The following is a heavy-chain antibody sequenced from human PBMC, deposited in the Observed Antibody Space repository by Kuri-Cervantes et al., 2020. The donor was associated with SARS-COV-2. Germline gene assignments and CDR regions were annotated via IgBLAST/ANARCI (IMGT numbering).Heavy chain of an antibody. Sequence: GSLRLSCAASGFTFSSYSMNWVRQAPGKGLEWIGSIYYSGSTYYNPSLKSRVTISVDTSKNQFSLKLSSVTAADTAVYYCARAPQYSSRFDYWGQGTLVTVSS. V-gene: IGHV4-59*05. D-gene: IGHD6-13*01. CDR2: IYYSGST. CDR3: ARAPQYSSRFDY. CDR1: GFTFSSYSMN. J-gene: IGHJ4*02.